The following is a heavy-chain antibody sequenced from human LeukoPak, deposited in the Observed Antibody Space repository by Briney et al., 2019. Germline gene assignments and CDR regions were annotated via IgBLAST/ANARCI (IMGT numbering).Heavy chain of an antibody. CDR1: GGSISTYY. V-gene: IGHV4-39*01. CDR3: AGRIDYGGPFDY. J-gene: IGHJ4*02. Sequence: PSETLSLTCTVSGGSISTYYWGWIRQPPGKGLEWIGSIYYSGSTYYNPSLKSRVTISVDTSKNQFSLKLSSVTATDTAVYYCAGRIDYGGPFDYWGQGTLVTVSS. CDR2: IYYSGST. D-gene: IGHD4-23*01.